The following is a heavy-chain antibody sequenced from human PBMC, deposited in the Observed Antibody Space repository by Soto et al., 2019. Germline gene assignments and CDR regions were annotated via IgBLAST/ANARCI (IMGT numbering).Heavy chain of an antibody. D-gene: IGHD2-15*01. CDR3: AREGMVVVAAMVGLFDI. J-gene: IGHJ3*02. V-gene: IGHV1-18*01. CDR1: GYTFTSYG. Sequence: ASVKVSCKASGYTFTSYGISWVRQAPGQGLEWMGWISAYNGNTNYAQKFQGRVTMTRDTSTSTVYMELSSLRSEDTAVYYCAREGMVVVAAMVGLFDIWGQGTMVTVSS. CDR2: ISAYNGNT.